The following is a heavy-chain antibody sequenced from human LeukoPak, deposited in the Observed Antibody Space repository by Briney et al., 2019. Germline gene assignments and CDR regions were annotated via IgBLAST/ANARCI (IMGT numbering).Heavy chain of an antibody. Sequence: GGSLRLSCAASGFTVSSNYISWVRQAPGKGLEWVSVIYSSDSTYYADSVTGRFTISRDNSKNTLYLQMNSVRAENTAVYYCAKARGIVGSGSSGAFDMWGEGTMVTVSS. CDR3: AKARGIVGSGSSGAFDM. D-gene: IGHD1-26*01. CDR1: GFTVSSNY. CDR2: IYSSDST. J-gene: IGHJ3*02. V-gene: IGHV3-66*02.